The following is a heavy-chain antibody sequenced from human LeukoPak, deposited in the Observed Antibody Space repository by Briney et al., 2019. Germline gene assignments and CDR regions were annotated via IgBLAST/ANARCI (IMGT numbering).Heavy chain of an antibody. Sequence: GESLKIFCTASGYDFANSWIGWVRQMPGKGLEWMGIIYPRDSDTIYSPSFQGQVTISADKSIRTAYLQWSSLTASDTAMYYCARGERAMATRKAGFDYWGQGTLVTVSS. J-gene: IGHJ4*02. CDR1: GYDFANSW. V-gene: IGHV5-51*01. D-gene: IGHD5-24*01. CDR3: ARGERAMATRKAGFDY. CDR2: IYPRDSDT.